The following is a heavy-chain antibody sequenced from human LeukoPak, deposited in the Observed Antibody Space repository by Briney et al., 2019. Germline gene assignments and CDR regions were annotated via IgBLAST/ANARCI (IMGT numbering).Heavy chain of an antibody. J-gene: IGHJ6*02. CDR2: IGTAGDT. Sequence: GGSLRLSCAASGFTFSSYDMHWVRQATGKGLEWVSAIGTAGDTYYPGSVKGRFTISRENAKNSLYLRMNSLRAGDTAVYYCARSGDYYDNHHGMDVWGQGTTVTVSS. CDR1: GFTFSSYD. CDR3: ARSGDYYDNHHGMDV. D-gene: IGHD3-22*01. V-gene: IGHV3-13*01.